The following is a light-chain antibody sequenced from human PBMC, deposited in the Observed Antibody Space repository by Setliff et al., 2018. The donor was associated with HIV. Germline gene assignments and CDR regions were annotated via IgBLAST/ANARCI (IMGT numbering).Light chain of an antibody. J-gene: IGLJ1*01. V-gene: IGLV3-25*03. Sequence: SYELTQPPSVSVSPGQTARITCSGDALTKQYAYWYQQKPGQAPVLVIYKDSERPSGIPERFSGSSSGTTVTLTISGVQAEDEADYYCQSADSIGILYVFGTGTKVTVL. CDR1: ALTKQY. CDR2: KDS. CDR3: QSADSIGILYV.